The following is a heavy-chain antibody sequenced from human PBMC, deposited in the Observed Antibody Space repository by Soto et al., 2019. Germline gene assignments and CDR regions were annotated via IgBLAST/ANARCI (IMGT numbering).Heavy chain of an antibody. CDR3: TSYCGGDCGFDY. CDR1: GGTFSSYT. V-gene: IGHV1-69*02. J-gene: IGHJ4*02. D-gene: IGHD2-21*02. Sequence: QVQLVQSGAEVKKPGSSVKVSCKASGGTFSSYTISWVRQAPGQGLEWMGRIIPILGIANYAQKFQGRVXIXAXXSTSTAYMELSSLRSEDTAVYYCTSYCGGDCGFDYWGQGTLVTVSS. CDR2: IIPILGIA.